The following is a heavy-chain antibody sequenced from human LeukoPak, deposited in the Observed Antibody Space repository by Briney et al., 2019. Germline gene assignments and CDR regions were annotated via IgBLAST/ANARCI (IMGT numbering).Heavy chain of an antibody. D-gene: IGHD3-10*01. CDR3: SATRGGYYYYGLEV. J-gene: IGHJ6*02. Sequence: SETLSLTCAVYGGSFSGYYWSWIRQSPGKGLEWIGEINHSGSTNYNPSLKSRVTISVDTSKNQFPMRLRSVTAADTAVYYCSATRGGYYYYGLEVWGRGTPVTVSS. CDR1: GGSFSGYY. V-gene: IGHV4-34*01. CDR2: INHSGST.